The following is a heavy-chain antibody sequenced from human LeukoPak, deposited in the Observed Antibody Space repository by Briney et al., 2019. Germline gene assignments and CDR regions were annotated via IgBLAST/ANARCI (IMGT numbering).Heavy chain of an antibody. Sequence: SVKVSCKASGGTFISYAISWVRQAPGQGLEWMGGIIPIFGTANYAQKFQGRVTITTDESTSTAYMELSSLRSEDTAVYYCARDGATYCGGDCYAMDVWGKGTTVTVSS. J-gene: IGHJ6*03. D-gene: IGHD2-21*02. V-gene: IGHV1-69*05. CDR1: GGTFISYA. CDR3: ARDGATYCGGDCYAMDV. CDR2: IIPIFGTA.